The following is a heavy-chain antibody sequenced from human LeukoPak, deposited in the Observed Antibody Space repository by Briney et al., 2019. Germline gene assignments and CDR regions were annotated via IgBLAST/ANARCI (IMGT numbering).Heavy chain of an antibody. J-gene: IGHJ4*02. D-gene: IGHD2-21*01. CDR2: MNPNSGNT. CDR1: GYTFTSYD. V-gene: IGHV1-8*01. Sequence: ASVKVSCKASGYTFTSYDINWVRQATGQGLEWLGWMNPNSGNTGYAQKFQGRVTMTRNPSISTAYMELSNLRSEDTAVYYCARVAGNCGGDCYRLLYWGQGTLVTVSS. CDR3: ARVAGNCGGDCYRLLY.